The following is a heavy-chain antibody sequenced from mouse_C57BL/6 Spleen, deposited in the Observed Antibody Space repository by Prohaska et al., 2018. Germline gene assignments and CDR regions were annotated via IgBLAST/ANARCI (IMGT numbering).Heavy chain of an antibody. CDR1: GFTFSSYA. CDR2: ISDGGSYT. V-gene: IGHV5-4*01. J-gene: IGHJ4*01. D-gene: IGHD2-1*01. Sequence: GGGLVKPGGSLKLSCAASGFTFSSYAMSWVRQTPEKRLEWVATISDGGSYTYYPDNVKGRFTISRDNAKNNLYLQMSHLKSEDTAMYYCARVYGNYDAMDYWSQGTSVTVSS. CDR3: ARVYGNYDAMDY.